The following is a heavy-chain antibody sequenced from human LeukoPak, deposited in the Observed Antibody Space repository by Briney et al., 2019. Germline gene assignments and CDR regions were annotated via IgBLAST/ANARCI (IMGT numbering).Heavy chain of an antibody. V-gene: IGHV4-59*01. CDR2: IYYSGSI. CDR1: GGSISTYY. D-gene: IGHD3-22*01. CDR3: ARENPSGYYNRPIDY. J-gene: IGHJ4*02. Sequence: KASETLSLTCTVSGGSISTYYGNWIRQAPGKGLEWIGYIYYSGSIKYNPSLKSRVTMSVDTSKNQFSLKLSSVTAADTAIYYCARENPSGYYNRPIDYWGQGTLVTVSS.